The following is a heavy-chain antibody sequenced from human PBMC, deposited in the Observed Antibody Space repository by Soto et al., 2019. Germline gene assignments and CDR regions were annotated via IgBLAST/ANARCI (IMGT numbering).Heavy chain of an antibody. V-gene: IGHV4-61*01. CDR1: GGSVSSGSYC. CDR2: IYYSGST. J-gene: IGHJ5*02. Sequence: SETLSLTCTVSGGSVSSGSYCWSWIRQPPGKGLEWIGYIYYSGSTNYNPSLKSRVTISVDTSKNQFSLKLSSVTAADTAVYYCERDRRWFDPWGQGTLVTVSS. CDR3: ERDRRWFDP.